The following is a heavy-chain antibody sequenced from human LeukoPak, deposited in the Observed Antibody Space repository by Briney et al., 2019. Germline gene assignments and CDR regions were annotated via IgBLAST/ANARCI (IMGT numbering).Heavy chain of an antibody. J-gene: IGHJ4*02. CDR1: GFTFSTYA. CDR3: AKDGPYYYGSGSYYSN. D-gene: IGHD3-10*01. Sequence: GGSLRLSCAASGFTFSTYAMSWVRQAPGKGLEWVSTISGSGGSTDYADSVKGRFTISRDNPKNTVYLQMNSPRAEDTAVYYCAKDGPYYYGSGSYYSNWGQGTLVTVSS. CDR2: ISGSGGST. V-gene: IGHV3-23*01.